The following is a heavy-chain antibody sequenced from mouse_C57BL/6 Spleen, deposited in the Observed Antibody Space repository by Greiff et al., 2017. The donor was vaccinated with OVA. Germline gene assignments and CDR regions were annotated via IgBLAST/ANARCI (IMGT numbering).Heavy chain of an antibody. D-gene: IGHD2-10*01. CDR2: IRSKSNNYAT. CDR3: VRHLPGAMDY. J-gene: IGHJ4*01. Sequence: EVQRVESGGGLVQPKGSLKLSCAASGFSFNTYAMNWVRQAPGKGLEWVARIRSKSNNYATYYADSVKDRFTISRDDSESMLYLQMNNLKTEDTAMYYCVRHLPGAMDYWGQGTSVTVSS. CDR1: GFSFNTYA. V-gene: IGHV10-1*01.